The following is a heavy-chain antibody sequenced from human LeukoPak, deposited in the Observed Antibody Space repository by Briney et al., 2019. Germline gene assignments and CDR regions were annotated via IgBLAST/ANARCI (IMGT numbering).Heavy chain of an antibody. CDR2: IRYDGSNK. D-gene: IGHD4-17*01. V-gene: IGHV3-30*02. Sequence: GGSLRLSCAASGFTFSNYAMHWVRQAPGKGLEWVAFIRYDGSNKYYADSVKGRFTISRDNSKNTLHLQMNSLRAEDTAVYYCAKDDLYGDPFDYWGQGTLVTVSS. J-gene: IGHJ4*02. CDR3: AKDDLYGDPFDY. CDR1: GFTFSNYA.